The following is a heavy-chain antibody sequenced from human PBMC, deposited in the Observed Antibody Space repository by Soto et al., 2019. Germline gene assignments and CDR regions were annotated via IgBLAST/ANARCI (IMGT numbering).Heavy chain of an antibody. CDR3: VRVKTTGSSYYFDY. D-gene: IGHD4-4*01. CDR1: GFTFSSYA. V-gene: IGHV3-23*01. Sequence: LRLSCAASGFTFSSYAMSWVRQAPGKGLEWVSAISGSGGSTYYADSVKGRFTISRDNSKNTLYLQMNSLRAEDTAVYYCVRVKTTGSSYYFDYWGQGTLVTVSS. J-gene: IGHJ4*02. CDR2: ISGSGGST.